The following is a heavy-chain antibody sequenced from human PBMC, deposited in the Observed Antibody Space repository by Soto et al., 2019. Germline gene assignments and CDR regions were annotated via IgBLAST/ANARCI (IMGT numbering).Heavy chain of an antibody. D-gene: IGHD2-15*01. CDR1: GYPFTRYD. CDR3: ERFARDSAF. CDR2: MNPYSGNT. Sequence: QVQLVQSGAEVKKPGAAVKVSCKASGYPFTRYDINWVRQATGQGLEWMGWMNPYSGNTGYAQKFQGRLTMTRNTSISTAYMELNSLRSEATAVYNCERFARDSAFWGQGTLVTVSS. V-gene: IGHV1-8*01. J-gene: IGHJ4*02.